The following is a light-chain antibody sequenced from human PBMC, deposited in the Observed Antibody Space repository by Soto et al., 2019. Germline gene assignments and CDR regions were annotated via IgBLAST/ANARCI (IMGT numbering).Light chain of an antibody. Sequence: QSVLTQPASVSGSPGQSITISCTGTSSDVGGYNSVSWYQQHPDKAPKLMIYDVSNRPSGVSNRFSGSKSGNTASLTISGFQAEDEADYYCSSKTSSTTVVFGGGTKLTVL. CDR3: SSKTSSTTVV. J-gene: IGLJ3*02. CDR2: DVS. V-gene: IGLV2-14*01. CDR1: SSDVGGYNS.